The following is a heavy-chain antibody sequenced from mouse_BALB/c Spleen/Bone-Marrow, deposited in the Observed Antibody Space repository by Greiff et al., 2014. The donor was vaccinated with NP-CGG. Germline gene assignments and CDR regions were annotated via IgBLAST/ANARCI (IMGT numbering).Heavy chain of an antibody. D-gene: IGHD2-10*01. CDR3: ARAPYYGNFFDY. V-gene: IGHV3-2*02. CDR1: GYSITSDYA. CDR2: ISYSGST. J-gene: IGHJ2*01. Sequence: EVQLQQSGPGLVKPSQSLSLTCTVTGYSITSDYAWNWIRQFPGNKLEWMGYISYSGSTDYNPSLKSRISITRDTSKNQFFLQLNSVTTEDTATYYCARAPYYGNFFDYWGQGTTLTVSS.